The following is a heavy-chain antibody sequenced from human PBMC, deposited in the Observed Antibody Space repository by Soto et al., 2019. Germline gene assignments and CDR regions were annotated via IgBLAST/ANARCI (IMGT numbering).Heavy chain of an antibody. V-gene: IGHV5-51*01. CDR1: GYDFTNYW. CDR2: IYPGDSDI. CDR3: ARFRAPRRQLISMSFHL. Sequence: GESLKISCKASGYDFTNYWIAWVRQTHGRGLEWMGMIYPGDSDIRYNPSFRGRVTISADKSITSAFVQWGSLKASDSAIYYRARFRAPRRQLISMSFHLWGLGTLVTVSS. J-gene: IGHJ4*03. D-gene: IGHD6-13*01.